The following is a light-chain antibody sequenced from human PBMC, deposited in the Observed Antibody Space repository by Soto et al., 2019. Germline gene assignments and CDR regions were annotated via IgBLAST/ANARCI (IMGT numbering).Light chain of an antibody. CDR2: EVS. J-gene: IGLJ1*01. V-gene: IGLV2-14*01. CDR3: NSYTSSNTYV. CDR1: SSDVGAHNF. Sequence: QSVLTQPASVSGSPGQAITISCSGSSSDVGAHNFVSWYQHHPGKDPKLMIYEVSNRPSGVSNRFSGSKSGNTASLTISGLQAEDEADYYCNSYTSSNTYVFGSGTKVTVL.